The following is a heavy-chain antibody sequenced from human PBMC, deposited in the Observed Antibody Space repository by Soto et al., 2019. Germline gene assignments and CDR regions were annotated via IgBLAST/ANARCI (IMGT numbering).Heavy chain of an antibody. V-gene: IGHV3-30-3*01. CDR3: ARVVGHCSSTSCYRYYGMDV. J-gene: IGHJ6*02. Sequence: PGGSLRLSCAASGFTFSSYAMHWVRQAPGKGLEWVAVISYDGSNKYYADSVKGRFTISRDNSKNTLYLQMNSLRAEDTAVYYCARVVGHCSSTSCYRYYGMDVWGQGXTVTVSS. CDR1: GFTFSSYA. CDR2: ISYDGSNK. D-gene: IGHD2-2*02.